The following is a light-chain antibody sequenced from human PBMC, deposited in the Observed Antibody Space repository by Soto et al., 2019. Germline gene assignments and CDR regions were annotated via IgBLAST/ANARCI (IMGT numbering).Light chain of an antibody. CDR1: QSVSGN. Sequence: EIVLTQSPANLSVSPGEGATLSCRASQSVSGNLAWYQQKPGQAPRLLIYGTSTRATGVPARFSGGGSGTDFTLTISSLQSEDVAIYYCQQYNQLPLYTFGQGTKLEI. V-gene: IGKV3-15*01. J-gene: IGKJ2*01. CDR3: QQYNQLPLYT. CDR2: GTS.